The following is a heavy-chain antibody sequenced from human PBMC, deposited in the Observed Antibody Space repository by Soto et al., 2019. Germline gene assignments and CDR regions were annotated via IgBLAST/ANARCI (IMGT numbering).Heavy chain of an antibody. CDR3: ARRSHNWNSREFYFYYNLDV. CDR1: GFSFSDYG. D-gene: IGHD1-20*01. V-gene: IGHV3-33*01. J-gene: IGHJ6*03. CDR2: IWYDGSNT. Sequence: QVQLVESGGGVGQPGRSLRLSCAASGFSFSDYGMHWVRQAPGKGLEWVALIWYDGSNTYYEDSVKGRLTISRDNSKNTFFLQMNSLRVEDTAVYYCARRSHNWNSREFYFYYNLDVWGQGTTVTVSS.